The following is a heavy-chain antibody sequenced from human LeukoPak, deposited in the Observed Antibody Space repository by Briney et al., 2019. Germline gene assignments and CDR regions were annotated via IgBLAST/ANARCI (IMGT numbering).Heavy chain of an antibody. V-gene: IGHV7-4-1*02. D-gene: IGHD2-15*01. J-gene: IGHJ4*02. CDR2: ISTNTGNP. CDR1: GYTFTSYA. Sequence: ASVKVSCKASGYTFTSYAMNWVRQAPGQGLEWMGWISTNTGNPTYAQGFTGRFVFSLDTSVSTAYLQISSLKAEDTAVYYCAREVVVVAATTTIDGYWGQGTLVTVSS. CDR3: AREVVVVAATTTIDGY.